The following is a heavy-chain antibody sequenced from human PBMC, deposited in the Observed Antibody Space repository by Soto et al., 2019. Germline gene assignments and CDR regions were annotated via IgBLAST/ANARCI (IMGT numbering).Heavy chain of an antibody. CDR1: GFTFSSYS. V-gene: IGHV3-21*01. CDR2: ISSSSSYI. CDR3: ARDESSNWGSDY. Sequence: GGSLRLSCAASGFTFSSYSMNWVRQAPGKGLEWVSSISSSSSYIYYADSVKGRFTISRDNAKNSLYLQMNSLRAEDTAVYYCARDESSNWGSDYWGQGTLVTVSS. J-gene: IGHJ4*02. D-gene: IGHD7-27*01.